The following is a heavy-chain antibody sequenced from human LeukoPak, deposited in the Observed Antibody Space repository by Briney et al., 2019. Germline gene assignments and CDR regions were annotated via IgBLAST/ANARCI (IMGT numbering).Heavy chain of an antibody. D-gene: IGHD1-26*01. CDR3: ATPKPGIVGATDFDY. V-gene: IGHV1-24*01. J-gene: IGHJ4*02. CDR2: FDPEDGET. CDR1: GYTLTELS. Sequence: GASVKVSCKVSGYTLTELSMHWVRQAPGKGLEWMGGFDPEDGETIYAQKFQGRVTMTEDTSTDTAYMELSSLRSEDTAVYYCATPKPGIVGATDFDYWGQGTLVTVSS.